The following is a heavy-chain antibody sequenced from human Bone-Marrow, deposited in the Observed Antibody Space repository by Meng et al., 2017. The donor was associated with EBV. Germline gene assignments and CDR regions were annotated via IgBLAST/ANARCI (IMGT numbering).Heavy chain of an antibody. Sequence: EVPLVETGGALVQPGASLRLPCAASGFTFRNYWMHWLRQAPGKGLVWVSRTNEDGGITTYADSVRGRFLISRDNTKNTLYLQMNSLRVEDTAVYFCSRDLAGSYDDWGQGTLVTVSS. CDR1: GFTFRNYW. J-gene: IGHJ4*02. V-gene: IGHV3-74*01. CDR3: SRDLAGSYDD. CDR2: TNEDGGIT. D-gene: IGHD6-25*01.